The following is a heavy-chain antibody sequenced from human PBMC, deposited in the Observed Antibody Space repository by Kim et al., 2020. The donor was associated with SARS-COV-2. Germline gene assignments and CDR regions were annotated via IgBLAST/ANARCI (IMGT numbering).Heavy chain of an antibody. CDR3: ARDNRESLDY. V-gene: IGHV3-48*03. Sequence: GGSLRLSRAASGYTFSSYEMNWVRQAPGKGLEWVSYISSSGSSIYYADSVKGRFTISRDNAKNSLFLQMNSLRAEDTAVYYCARDNRESLDYWGQGTLVTVSS. CDR1: GYTFSSYE. CDR2: ISSSGSSI. J-gene: IGHJ4*02. D-gene: IGHD3-10*01.